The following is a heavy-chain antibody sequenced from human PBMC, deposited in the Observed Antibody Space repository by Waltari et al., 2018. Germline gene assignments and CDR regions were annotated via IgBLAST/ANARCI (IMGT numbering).Heavy chain of an antibody. CDR3: ARGVATRKYYFDY. D-gene: IGHD5-12*01. CDR1: GGSISSHY. V-gene: IGHV4-59*11. CDR2: FYYSGST. J-gene: IGHJ4*02. Sequence: QVQLQESGPGLVKPSETLSLTCTVSGGSISSHYWSWIRQPPGKGLEWIGYFYYSGSTNYNPSRKSRVTISVDTSKNQVSLKLSSVTAADTAVYYCARGVATRKYYFDYWGQGTLVTVSS.